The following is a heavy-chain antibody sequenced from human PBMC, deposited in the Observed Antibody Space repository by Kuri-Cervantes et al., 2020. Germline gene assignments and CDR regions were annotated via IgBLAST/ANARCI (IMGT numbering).Heavy chain of an antibody. Sequence: SETLSLTCAVYGGSFSGYYWSWIRQPPGKGLEWIGEINHSGSTNYNPSLKSRVTISVDTSKNQFSLKLSSVTAADTAVYYCAREIFGGTSGVRYYYYGMDVWGQGTTVTVSS. D-gene: IGHD3-3*01. J-gene: IGHJ6*02. CDR3: AREIFGGTSGVRYYYYGMDV. CDR1: GGSFSGYY. CDR2: INHSGST. V-gene: IGHV4-34*01.